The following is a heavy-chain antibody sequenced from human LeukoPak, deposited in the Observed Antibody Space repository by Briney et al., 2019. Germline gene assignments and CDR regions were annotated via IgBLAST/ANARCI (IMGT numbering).Heavy chain of an antibody. Sequence: GGSLGLSCAASGFTFSGYAMHWVRQAPGKGLEWVAVISYDGSNKYYADSVKGRFTISRDNSKNTLYLQMNSLRAEDTAVYYCARDLYSYYYYMDVWGKGTTVTVSS. J-gene: IGHJ6*03. CDR2: ISYDGSNK. V-gene: IGHV3-30*04. CDR3: ARDLYSYYYYMDV. CDR1: GFTFSGYA. D-gene: IGHD4-11*01.